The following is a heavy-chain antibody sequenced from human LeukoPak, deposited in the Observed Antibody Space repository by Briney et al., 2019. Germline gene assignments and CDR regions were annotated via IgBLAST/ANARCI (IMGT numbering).Heavy chain of an antibody. Sequence: PGGSLRLSCAASGFTFDDYAMHWVRQAPGKGLEWVSGISWNSGSIGYADSVKGRFAISRDNAKNSLYLQMNSLRAEDTAVYYCASPVAVAGTSFDYWGQGTLVTVSS. CDR3: ASPVAVAGTSFDY. D-gene: IGHD6-19*01. J-gene: IGHJ4*02. V-gene: IGHV3-9*01. CDR1: GFTFDDYA. CDR2: ISWNSGSI.